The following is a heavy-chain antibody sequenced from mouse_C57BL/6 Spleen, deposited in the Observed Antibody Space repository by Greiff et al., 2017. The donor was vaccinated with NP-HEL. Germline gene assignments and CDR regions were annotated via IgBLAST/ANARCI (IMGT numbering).Heavy chain of an antibody. Sequence: EVKVVESGGDLVKPGGSLKLSCAASGFTFSSYGMSWVRQTPDKRLEWVATISSGGSYTYYPDSVKGRFTISRDNAKNTLYLQMSSLKSEDTAMYYCARLDYYGSRYYFDYWGQGTTLTVSS. D-gene: IGHD1-1*01. V-gene: IGHV5-6*01. CDR2: ISSGGSYT. CDR3: ARLDYYGSRYYFDY. CDR1: GFTFSSYG. J-gene: IGHJ2*01.